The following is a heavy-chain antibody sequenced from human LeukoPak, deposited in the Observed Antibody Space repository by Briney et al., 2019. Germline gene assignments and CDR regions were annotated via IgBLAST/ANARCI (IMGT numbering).Heavy chain of an antibody. D-gene: IGHD5-18*01. V-gene: IGHV3-23*01. CDR2: IGTGGGST. Sequence: PGGSLRLSCAASGFTFSSSVMSWVRQASGKGLERVSTIGTGGGSTDYADSVKGRFTISRDNSKNTLYLQMNSLRAEDTAVYYCARTIPPSYGHDYWGQGTLVTVSS. J-gene: IGHJ4*02. CDR1: GFTFSSSV. CDR3: ARTIPPSYGHDY.